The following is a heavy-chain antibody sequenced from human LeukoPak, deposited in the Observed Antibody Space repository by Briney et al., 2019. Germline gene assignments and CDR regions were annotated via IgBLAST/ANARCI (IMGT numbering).Heavy chain of an antibody. D-gene: IGHD5-12*01. CDR3: ARDLKGSRGYMDY. CDR2: IWYDGSNK. V-gene: IGHV3-33*01. CDR1: GFTFSSYG. Sequence: GGSLRLSCAASGFTFSSYGMHWVRQAPGKGLEWVAVIWYDGSNKYYADSVKGRFTISRDNSKNTLYLQMNSLRAEDTAVYYCARDLKGSRGYMDYWGQGTLVTVSS. J-gene: IGHJ4*02.